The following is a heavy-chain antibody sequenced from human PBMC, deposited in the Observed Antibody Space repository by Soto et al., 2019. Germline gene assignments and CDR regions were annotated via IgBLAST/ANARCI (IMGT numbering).Heavy chain of an antibody. D-gene: IGHD3-9*01. V-gene: IGHV1-18*04. CDR3: ARDRTTYYDILTGYPN. J-gene: IGHJ4*02. CDR2: TSAYNGNT. Sequence: ASVKVSCKASGYTFTSYGISWVRQAPGQGLEWMGWTSAYNGNTNYAQKLQGRVTMTTDTSTSTAYMELRSLRSDDTAVYYCARDRTTYYDILTGYPNWGQGTLVTVSS. CDR1: GYTFTSYG.